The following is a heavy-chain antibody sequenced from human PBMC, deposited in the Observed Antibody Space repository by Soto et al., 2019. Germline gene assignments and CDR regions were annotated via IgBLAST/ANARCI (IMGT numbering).Heavy chain of an antibody. J-gene: IGHJ4*02. V-gene: IGHV3-23*01. Sequence: EVQLLESGGGLVQPGRSLRLSCAASGFTFNSYAVSWVRQAPGKGLEWVSAISDIGGTTYYADSVKGRFTISRDNSKNTLYLQMNSLRAEDTAVYYCAREYSSAWKTLDYWGQGTLVTVSS. D-gene: IGHD6-19*01. CDR2: ISDIGGTT. CDR1: GFTFNSYA. CDR3: AREYSSAWKTLDY.